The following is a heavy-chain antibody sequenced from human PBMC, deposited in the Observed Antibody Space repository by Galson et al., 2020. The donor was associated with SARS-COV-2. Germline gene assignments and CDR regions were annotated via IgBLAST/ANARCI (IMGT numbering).Heavy chain of an antibody. CDR3: ARDPAPLYGDNYYYGMDV. V-gene: IGHV4-59*01. D-gene: IGHD4-17*01. Sequence: ETSETLSLTCSVSDVSITSYYWSWIRQTPGKGLEWIGYISYSGSTNYNPSLRSRVTILVDMSRNQFSLKLSSVTAADTAIYYCARDPAPLYGDNYYYGMDVWGRGTTVTVSS. CDR2: ISYSGST. J-gene: IGHJ6*02. CDR1: DVSITSYY.